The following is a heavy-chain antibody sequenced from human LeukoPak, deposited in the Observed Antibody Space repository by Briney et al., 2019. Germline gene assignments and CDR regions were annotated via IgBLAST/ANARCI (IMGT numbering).Heavy chain of an antibody. CDR3: TRDPAYSSDWTKNAFDI. V-gene: IGHV6-1*01. Sequence: SQTLSLTCALSGDTVSSKSVTWDWIRQSPSRGLEWLGRTYYRSKWYNNYALSVKSRIAINPDTSKNQFSLQLNSVTPEDSAIYYCTRDPAYSSDWTKNAFDIWGQGTMVTVSS. CDR1: GDTVSSKSVT. CDR2: TYYRSKWYN. J-gene: IGHJ3*02. D-gene: IGHD6-19*01.